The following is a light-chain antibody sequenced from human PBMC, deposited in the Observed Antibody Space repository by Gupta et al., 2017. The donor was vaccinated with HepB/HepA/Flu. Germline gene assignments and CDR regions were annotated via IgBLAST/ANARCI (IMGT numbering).Light chain of an antibody. Sequence: DIQMTQSPSSLSASVGDRVTITCQASQDISNYLNWYQQKPGKAPKLLIYDASNLETGVPSRFSGSGSGTDFTFTISSLQPEDIATYYCLQDYNPLFTFGPGTKVDIK. CDR2: DAS. CDR1: QDISNY. CDR3: LQDYNPLFT. J-gene: IGKJ3*01. V-gene: IGKV1-33*01.